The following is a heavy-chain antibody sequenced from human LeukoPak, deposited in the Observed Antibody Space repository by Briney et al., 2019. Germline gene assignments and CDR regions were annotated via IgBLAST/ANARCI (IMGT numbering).Heavy chain of an antibody. Sequence: SETLSLTCTVSGGSISSYYWSWIRQPPGKGLEWIGYIYYSGSTNYNPSLKSRVTISVDTSKNQFSLKLSSVTAADTAVYYCARAAYYGSGDNWFDPWGQGTLVTVSS. V-gene: IGHV4-59*12. J-gene: IGHJ5*02. D-gene: IGHD3-10*01. CDR3: ARAAYYGSGDNWFDP. CDR2: IYYSGST. CDR1: GGSISSYY.